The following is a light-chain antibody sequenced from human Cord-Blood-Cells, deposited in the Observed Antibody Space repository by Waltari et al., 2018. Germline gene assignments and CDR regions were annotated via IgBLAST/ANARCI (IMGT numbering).Light chain of an antibody. Sequence: DIVMTQSPDSLAVSLGERATINCKSSQSVLYSSNNKNYLAWYQQKPGQPPKLLIYWASTRESVVPDRFSGSGSGTDFNLPISSLQAEDVAVYYCQQYYSTPRTFGQGTKVENK. CDR1: QSVLYSSNNKNY. CDR3: QQYYSTPRT. CDR2: WAS. J-gene: IGKJ1*01. V-gene: IGKV4-1*01.